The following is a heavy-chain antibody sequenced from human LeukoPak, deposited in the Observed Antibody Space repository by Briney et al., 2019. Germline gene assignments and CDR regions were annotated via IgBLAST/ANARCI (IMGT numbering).Heavy chain of an antibody. V-gene: IGHV3-9*01. D-gene: IGHD4-17*01. CDR2: ISWNSGSI. Sequence: GGSLRLSCAASGFTFSSYAMSWVRQAPGKGLEWVSGISWNSGSIGYADSVKGRFTISRDNAKNSLYLQMNSLRAEDTALYYCAKGRSYGDYDASIDYWGQGTLVTVSS. CDR3: AKGRSYGDYDASIDY. J-gene: IGHJ4*02. CDR1: GFTFSSYA.